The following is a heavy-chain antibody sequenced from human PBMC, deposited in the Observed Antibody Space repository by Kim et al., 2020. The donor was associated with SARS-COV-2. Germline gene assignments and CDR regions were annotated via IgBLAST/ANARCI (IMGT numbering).Heavy chain of an antibody. CDR2: IYYSGNT. CDR1: GGSVSSGSYF. J-gene: IGHJ4*02. D-gene: IGHD3-3*01. Sequence: SETLSLSCPVSGGSVSSGSYFWSWIRQPPGQGLEWIGYIYYSGNTNYIPSLKSRVTMSVDTSKNQFSLKLRSVTAADTAVYYCARAPNDFWSGYPYYFDYWGQGTLVTVSS. V-gene: IGHV4-61*01. CDR3: ARAPNDFWSGYPYYFDY.